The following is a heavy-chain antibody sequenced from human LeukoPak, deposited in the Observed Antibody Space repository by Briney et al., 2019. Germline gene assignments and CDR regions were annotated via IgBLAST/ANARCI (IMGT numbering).Heavy chain of an antibody. CDR1: GGSISSYY. CDR2: IYYSGST. Sequence: SETLSLTCTVSGGSISSYYWSWIRQPPGKGLEWIGYIYYSGSTNYNPSLKSRVTISVDTSKNQFSLKLTSVTAADTAVYYCASRVVAAAYDAFYIWGQRTMVTSSS. V-gene: IGHV4-59*08. D-gene: IGHD6-13*01. CDR3: ASRVVAAAYDAFYI. J-gene: IGHJ3*02.